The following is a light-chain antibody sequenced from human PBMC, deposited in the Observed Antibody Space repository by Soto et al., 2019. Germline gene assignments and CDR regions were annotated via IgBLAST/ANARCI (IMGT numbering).Light chain of an antibody. Sequence: SVLTQPASVSGSPGQSITIFCTGTSSDVGAYNYDSWYQQYPGEAPKVIIYDVSHRPAGVSNRFSGSKSGNTASLTISGLQTQDEADYYCSSYTSATTYVFGTGTKVTVL. CDR3: SSYTSATTYV. J-gene: IGLJ1*01. CDR2: DVS. V-gene: IGLV2-14*01. CDR1: SSDVGAYNY.